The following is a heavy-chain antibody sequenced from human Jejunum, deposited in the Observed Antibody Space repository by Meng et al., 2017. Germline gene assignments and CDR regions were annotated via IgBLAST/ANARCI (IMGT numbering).Heavy chain of an antibody. CDR1: GFTFSDFY. J-gene: IGHJ4*02. V-gene: IGHV3-11*01. Sequence: GEWVESGGGLVKTGGSLRLSCAASGFTFSDFYMSWIRQAPGKGLEWVSFISTTGKVIYYADSVKGRFTVSRDNAKNSLFLQMDSLRAEDTAVYYCARPSYFDPWGQGTLVTVSS. CDR3: ARPSYFDP. CDR2: ISTTGKVI.